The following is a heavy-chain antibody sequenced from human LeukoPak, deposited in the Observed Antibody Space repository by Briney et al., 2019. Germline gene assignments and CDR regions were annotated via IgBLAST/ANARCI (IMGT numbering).Heavy chain of an antibody. CDR2: IWYDGSNK. J-gene: IGHJ4*02. V-gene: IGHV3-33*01. D-gene: IGHD4-17*01. CDR3: ARGFLLSTVTTGY. Sequence: GGSLRLSCAASGFTFSSYGMHWVRQAPGKGLEWVAVIWYDGSNKYYADSVKGRFTISRDNSKNTLYLQMNSLRAEDTAVYYRARGFLLSTVTTGYWGQGTLVTVSS. CDR1: GFTFSSYG.